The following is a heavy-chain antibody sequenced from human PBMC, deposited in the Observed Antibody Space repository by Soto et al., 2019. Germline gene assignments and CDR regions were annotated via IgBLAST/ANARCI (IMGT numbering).Heavy chain of an antibody. V-gene: IGHV1-18*01. Sequence: QVQLVQSGAEVKNPGASVKVSCKASGYTFTSYGISWVRQAPGQGLEWMGWIRPYNGNTNYAQKLQGRVTMTTATSTTTAYMALRSLRSDDTAVYFCARTIVAVPAALNWFDPWGQGTLVTVSS. CDR2: IRPYNGNT. D-gene: IGHD2-2*01. J-gene: IGHJ5*02. CDR3: ARTIVAVPAALNWFDP. CDR1: GYTFTSYG.